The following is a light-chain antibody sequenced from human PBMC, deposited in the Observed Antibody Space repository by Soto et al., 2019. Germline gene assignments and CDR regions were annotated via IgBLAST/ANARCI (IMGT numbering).Light chain of an antibody. CDR2: GNS. Sequence: SVLTQPPSVSGAPGQRVTISCTGSSSNIGAGHDVHWYQQLPGTAPKLLIYGNSNRPSGVPDRFSGSKSGTSASLAITGLQAEDEADYYCQSYDSSLSGSEVFGTGTKVTAL. CDR1: SSNIGAGHD. CDR3: QSYDSSLSGSEV. V-gene: IGLV1-40*01. J-gene: IGLJ1*01.